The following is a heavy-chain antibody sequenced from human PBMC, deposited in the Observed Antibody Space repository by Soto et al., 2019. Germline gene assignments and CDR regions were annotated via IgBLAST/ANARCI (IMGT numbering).Heavy chain of an antibody. CDR1: GFTFSSYA. CDR2: ISGSGGST. CDR3: AKGQVTYYYDSSGYYDGMDV. V-gene: IGHV3-23*01. J-gene: IGHJ6*02. D-gene: IGHD3-22*01. Sequence: GGSLRLSCAASGFTFSSYAMSWVRQAPGKGLEWVSAISGSGGSTYYADSVKGRFTISRDTSKNTLYLQMNSLRAEDTAVYYCAKGQVTYYYDSSGYYDGMDVWGQGTTVTVSS.